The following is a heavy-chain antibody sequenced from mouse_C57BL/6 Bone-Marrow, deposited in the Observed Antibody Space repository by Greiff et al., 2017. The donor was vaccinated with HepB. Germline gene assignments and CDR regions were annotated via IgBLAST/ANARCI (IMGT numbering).Heavy chain of an antibody. J-gene: IGHJ3*01. D-gene: IGHD1-1*01. CDR3: ARGNHYYGSSPFAY. CDR1: GYSITSGYD. CDR2: ISYSGST. Sequence: EVKVEESGPGMVKPSQSLSLTCTVTGYSITSGYDWHWIRHFPGNKLEWMGYISYSGSTNYNPSLKSRISITHDTSKNHFFLKLNSVTTEDTATYYCARGNHYYGSSPFAYWGQGTLVTVSA. V-gene: IGHV3-1*01.